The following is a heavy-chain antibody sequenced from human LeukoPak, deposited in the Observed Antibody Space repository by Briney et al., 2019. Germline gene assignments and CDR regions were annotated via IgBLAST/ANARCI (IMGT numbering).Heavy chain of an antibody. CDR2: INPNSGGT. CDR3: AYSSSSGNFDY. J-gene: IGHJ4*02. CDR1: GYTFTRYY. D-gene: IGHD6-13*01. Sequence: EASVTVSCKASGYTFTRYYMHWVRQAPGQGLEWMGRINPNSGGTNYAQKFQGKVTMTRDTSISTAYMELSRLRSDDTAVYYCAYSSSSGNFDYWGKGTPVTVSS. V-gene: IGHV1-2*06.